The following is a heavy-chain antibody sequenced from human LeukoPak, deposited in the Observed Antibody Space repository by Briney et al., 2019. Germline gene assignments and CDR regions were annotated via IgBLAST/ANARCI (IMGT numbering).Heavy chain of an antibody. V-gene: IGHV4-59*01. CDR2: VYYSGTT. CDR1: GGSISSYY. CDR3: AREASCTNGACYYFDY. D-gene: IGHD2-8*01. Sequence: SETLSLTCTVSGGSISSYYWSWIRQPPGKGLEWIGYVYYSGTTNYNPSLKGRVTISADTSKNHFSLRLSSVTAADTAVYYCAREASCTNGACYYFDYWGQGTLVTVSS. J-gene: IGHJ4*02.